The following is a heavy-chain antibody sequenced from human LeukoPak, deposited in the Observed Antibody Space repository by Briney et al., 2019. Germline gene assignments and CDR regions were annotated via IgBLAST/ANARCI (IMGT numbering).Heavy chain of an antibody. Sequence: GGSLRLSCSASGFPFSSYAMHWVRQAPGKGLEYVSAISDSGGSTYYADSVKGRFTISRDNSKNTLYLQMNSLRAEDTAVYYCAREGRCGGDCYYDYWGQGTLVTVSS. CDR2: ISDSGGST. V-gene: IGHV3-64*04. CDR1: GFPFSSYA. J-gene: IGHJ4*02. D-gene: IGHD2-21*02. CDR3: AREGRCGGDCYYDY.